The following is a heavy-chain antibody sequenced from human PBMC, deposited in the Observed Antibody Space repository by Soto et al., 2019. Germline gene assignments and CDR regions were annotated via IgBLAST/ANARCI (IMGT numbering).Heavy chain of an antibody. CDR3: ARGSGSYPGGLPYFDY. V-gene: IGHV4-30-4*01. Sequence: QVQLQESGPGLVKPSQTLSLTCTVSGGSISSGDYYWSWIRQPPGKGLEWIGYIYYSGSTYYNPSLKSRVTISVDTSKNQFSLKLSSVTAADTAVYYCARGSGSYPGGLPYFDYWGQGTLVTVSS. CDR2: IYYSGST. D-gene: IGHD1-26*01. CDR1: GGSISSGDYY. J-gene: IGHJ4*02.